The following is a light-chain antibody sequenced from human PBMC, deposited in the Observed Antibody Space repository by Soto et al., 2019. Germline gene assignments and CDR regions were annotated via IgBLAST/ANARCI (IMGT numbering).Light chain of an antibody. Sequence: IQMTQSASTLSGSVGDRVTITCRASQTISSWLAWYQQKPGKAPGLLIYAASTLQRGVPSRFSASGSGTDFTLTISSLQPEDVATYGCQQELRPPLTFGPGTKVDIK. V-gene: IGKV1-5*01. CDR1: QTISSW. CDR3: QQELRPPLT. CDR2: AAS. J-gene: IGKJ3*01.